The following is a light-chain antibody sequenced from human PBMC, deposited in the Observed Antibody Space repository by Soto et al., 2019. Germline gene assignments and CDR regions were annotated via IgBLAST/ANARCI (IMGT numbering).Light chain of an antibody. CDR2: GAY. V-gene: IGKV3-20*01. J-gene: IGKJ5*01. CDR1: QSVSSSY. Sequence: EIVLTQSPGTLSLSPGERATLSCRASQSVSSSYLAWYQQKPGQAPMLLIYGAYSRATGIPDRFSGSGSGTDFTLTISRLEPEDFAVYYCQQYGSSPPITFGQGTRLEIK. CDR3: QQYGSSPPIT.